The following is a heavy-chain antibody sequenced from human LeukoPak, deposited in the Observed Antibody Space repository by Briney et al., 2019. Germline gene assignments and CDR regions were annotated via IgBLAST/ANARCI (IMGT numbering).Heavy chain of an antibody. Sequence: SVKVSCKASGGTFSSYAISWVRQAPGQGLEWMGGIIPIFGTANYAQKFQGRVTITADESTSTAYMELSSLRSEDTTVYYCARHLREAILAVVQAGFDYWGQGTLVTVSS. CDR3: ARHLREAILAVVQAGFDY. V-gene: IGHV1-69*13. J-gene: IGHJ4*02. D-gene: IGHD3-3*02. CDR2: IIPIFGTA. CDR1: GGTFSSYA.